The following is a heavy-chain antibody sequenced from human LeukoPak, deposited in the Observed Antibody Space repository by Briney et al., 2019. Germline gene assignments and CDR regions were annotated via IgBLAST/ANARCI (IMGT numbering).Heavy chain of an antibody. CDR3: ARDRGKGELLLDFDY. Sequence: AASVKVSCKASGYTFTGYYMHWVRQAPGQGLEWMGWINPNSGGTNYAQKFQGWVTMTRDTSISTAYMELSRLRSDDTAVYYCARDRGKGELLLDFDYWGQGTLVTVSS. CDR2: INPNSGGT. J-gene: IGHJ4*02. D-gene: IGHD1-26*01. CDR1: GYTFTGYY. V-gene: IGHV1-2*04.